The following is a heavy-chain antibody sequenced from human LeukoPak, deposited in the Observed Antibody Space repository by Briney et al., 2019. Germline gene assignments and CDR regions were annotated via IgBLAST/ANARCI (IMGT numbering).Heavy chain of an antibody. CDR2: ISYDGSNK. CDR3: ARNGESSGYLTDFDY. D-gene: IGHD3-22*01. J-gene: IGHJ4*02. V-gene: IGHV3-30-3*01. CDR1: GFTSSSYA. Sequence: GRSLRLSCAASGFTSSSYAMHWVRQAPGKGLEWVAVISYDGSNKYYADSVKGRFTISRDNSKNTLYLQMNSLRAEDTAVYYCARNGESSGYLTDFDYWGQGTLVTVSS.